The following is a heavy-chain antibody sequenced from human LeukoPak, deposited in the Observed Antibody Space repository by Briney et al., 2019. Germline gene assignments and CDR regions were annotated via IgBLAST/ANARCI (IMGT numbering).Heavy chain of an antibody. V-gene: IGHV1-2*02. J-gene: IGHJ4*02. CDR1: GYTFTGYY. CDR3: ARGRVWGSYLDYFDY. Sequence: ASVKVSCKASGYTFTGYYIHWVRQAPGQGLEWMGWINPSTGDTNYAQKFQGRVTMTRDTSITTAYMELRSLRSDDSAVYYCARGRVWGSYLDYFDYWGQGTLVTVSS. CDR2: INPSTGDT. D-gene: IGHD3-16*01.